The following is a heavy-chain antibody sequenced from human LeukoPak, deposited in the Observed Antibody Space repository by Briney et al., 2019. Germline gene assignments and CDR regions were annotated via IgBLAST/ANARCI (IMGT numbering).Heavy chain of an antibody. D-gene: IGHD6-6*01. J-gene: IGHJ4*02. CDR3: ARVRAPRYSSSSDLIYYFDY. CDR1: GFTVSSNY. CDR2: IYSGGST. Sequence: GGSLRLSCAASGFTVSSNYMSWVRQAPGKGLEWVSVIYSGGSTYFADSVKGRFTISRDNSKNTLYLQMNSLRAEDTAVYYCARVRAPRYSSSSDLIYYFDYWGQGTLVTVSS. V-gene: IGHV3-66*02.